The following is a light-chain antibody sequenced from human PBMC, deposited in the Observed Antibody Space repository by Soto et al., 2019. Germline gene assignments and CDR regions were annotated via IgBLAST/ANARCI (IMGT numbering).Light chain of an antibody. Sequence: QSVLTQPASVSGSPGQSITISCTGTTSDVGGYNYVAWYQQHPGKAPKLMIFDVSRRPSGISYRFSGYKSGNTASLTISGLQAEDEADYYCSSYTGSSSLGVLGGGTKLTVL. CDR2: DVS. CDR1: TSDVGGYNY. V-gene: IGLV2-14*01. CDR3: SSYTGSSSLGV. J-gene: IGLJ3*02.